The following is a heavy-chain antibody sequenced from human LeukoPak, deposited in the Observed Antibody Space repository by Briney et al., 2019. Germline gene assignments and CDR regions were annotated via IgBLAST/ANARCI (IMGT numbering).Heavy chain of an antibody. CDR1: GFTFSSYG. CDR2: ISYDGSNK. Sequence: PGGSLRLSCAASGFTFSSYGMHWVRQAPGKGLEWGAVISYDGSNKYYADSVKGRFTISRDNSKNTLYLQMNSLRAEDTAVYYCAKAHRVLRYFDRFVDGMDVWGQGTTVTVSS. V-gene: IGHV3-30*18. CDR3: AKAHRVLRYFDRFVDGMDV. J-gene: IGHJ6*02. D-gene: IGHD3-9*01.